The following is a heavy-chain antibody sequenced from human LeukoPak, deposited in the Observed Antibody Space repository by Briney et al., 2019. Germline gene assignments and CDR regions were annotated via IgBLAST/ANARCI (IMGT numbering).Heavy chain of an antibody. D-gene: IGHD3-10*01. CDR2: IDPSDSYT. Sequence: GESLKISCKGSGYSFASYWISWVRQMPGKGLEWMGRIDPSDSYTNYSPSFQGHVTISADKSISTAYLQWSILKASDTAMYFCTLELGGSGSRVDYWGQGTLVTVSS. CDR3: TLELGGSGSRVDY. V-gene: IGHV5-10-1*01. CDR1: GYSFASYW. J-gene: IGHJ4*02.